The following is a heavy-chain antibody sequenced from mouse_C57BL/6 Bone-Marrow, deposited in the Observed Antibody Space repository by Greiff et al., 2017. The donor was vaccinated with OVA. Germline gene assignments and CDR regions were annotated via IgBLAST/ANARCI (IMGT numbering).Heavy chain of an antibody. D-gene: IGHD2-2*01. Sequence: VKLVESGPELVKPGASVKLSCKASGYTFTSYDINWVKQRPGQGLEWIGWIYPRDGSTKYNEKFKGKATLTVDTSSSTAYMELHSLTSEDSAVYFCAGTGSWFAYWGQGTLVTVSA. CDR2: IYPRDGST. CDR3: AGTGSWFAY. J-gene: IGHJ3*01. CDR1: GYTFTSYD. V-gene: IGHV1-85*01.